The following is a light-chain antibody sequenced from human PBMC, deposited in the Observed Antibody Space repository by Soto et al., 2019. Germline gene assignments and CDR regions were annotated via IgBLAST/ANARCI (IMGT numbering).Light chain of an antibody. CDR1: QSVSIN. CDR2: GAS. Sequence: VFTQSPGTLSLSPGARATLSCRASQSVSINLAWYQQKPGQAPRLLIYGASTRATGIPARFSGSGSATEFTLTISSLQSEDFAVYYCQQYNNWHPWAFGHGTKVDIK. V-gene: IGKV3-15*01. CDR3: QQYNNWHPWA. J-gene: IGKJ1*01.